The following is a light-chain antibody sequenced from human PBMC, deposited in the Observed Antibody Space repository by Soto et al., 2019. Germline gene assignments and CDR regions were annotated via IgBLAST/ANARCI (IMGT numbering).Light chain of an antibody. CDR2: GAS. J-gene: IGKJ5*01. CDR3: QQYNTWRQIT. Sequence: EIVMTQSPATLSVSPGERATLSRRASQSISSNLGWYQQKPGQAPRLLIYGASTRATGIPARFSGSGSGTECTLTISSLQSEDSAVYYCQQYNTWRQITFGQGTRLEIK. CDR1: QSISSN. V-gene: IGKV3-15*01.